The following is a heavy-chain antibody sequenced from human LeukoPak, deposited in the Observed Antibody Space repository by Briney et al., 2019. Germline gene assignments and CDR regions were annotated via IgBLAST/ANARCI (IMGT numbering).Heavy chain of an antibody. Sequence: GGSLRLSCAASGFTFSSYSMNWVRQAPGKGLEWVSSISSSSSYIYYADSVKGRFTISRDNAKNSLYLQMNSLRAEDTAMYYCASANNHYYHSNIDYWGQGTLVTVSS. D-gene: IGHD3-22*01. CDR2: ISSSSSYI. CDR3: ASANNHYYHSNIDY. V-gene: IGHV3-21*01. CDR1: GFTFSSYS. J-gene: IGHJ4*02.